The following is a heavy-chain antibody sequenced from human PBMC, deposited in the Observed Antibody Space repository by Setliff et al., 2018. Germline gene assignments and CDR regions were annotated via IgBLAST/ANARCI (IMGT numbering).Heavy chain of an antibody. CDR2: INSGGSST. CDR1: GFTFSSSS. Sequence: GGSLRLSCAASGFTFSSSSMTWVRQAPGKGLEWVSAINSGGSSTYYADSVKGRFTISRDNSLNTLYLQMNSLRAEDTAVYYCAKNPSRVYATRFDYWGQGTLVTAPQ. V-gene: IGHV3-23*01. CDR3: AKNPSRVYATRFDY. D-gene: IGHD2-8*01. J-gene: IGHJ4*02.